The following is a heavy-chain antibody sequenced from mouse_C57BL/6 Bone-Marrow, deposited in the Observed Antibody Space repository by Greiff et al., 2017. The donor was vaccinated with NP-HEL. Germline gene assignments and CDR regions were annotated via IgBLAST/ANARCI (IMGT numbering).Heavy chain of an antibody. D-gene: IGHD2-2*01. V-gene: IGHV1-81*01. CDR3: ASRLWLRRAWFAY. CDR2: IYPRSGNT. J-gene: IGHJ3*01. CDR1: GYTFTSYG. Sequence: QVQLQQSGAELARPGASVKLSCKASGYTFTSYGISWVKQRTGQGLEWIGEIYPRSGNTYYNEKFKGKATLTADKSSSTAYMELRSLTSEDSAVYFCASRLWLRRAWFAYWGQGTLVTVSA.